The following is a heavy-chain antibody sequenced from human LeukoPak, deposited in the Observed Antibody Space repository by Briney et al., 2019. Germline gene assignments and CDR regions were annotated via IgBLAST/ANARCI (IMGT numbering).Heavy chain of an antibody. CDR1: GGTFSSYA. V-gene: IGHV1-69*05. J-gene: IGHJ3*02. CDR2: IIPIFGTA. CDR3: AKDRVVSREPAAFDI. D-gene: IGHD2-15*01. Sequence: SVKVSCKASGGTFSSYAISWVRQAPGQGLEWMGGIIPIFGTANYAQKFQGRVTITTDESTSTAYMELSSLRSEDTAVYYCAKDRVVSREPAAFDIWGQGTMVTVSS.